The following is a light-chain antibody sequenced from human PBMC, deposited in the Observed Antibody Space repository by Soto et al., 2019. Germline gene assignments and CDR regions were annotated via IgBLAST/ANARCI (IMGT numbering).Light chain of an antibody. CDR2: AAS. V-gene: IGKV1-9*01. CDR1: QGISSY. Sequence: DLQLTQSPSFLSASVGDRVTITCRASQGISSYLAWYQQKPGKAPKLLIYAASTLQSGVPSRFSGSGSGTEFTLTISSLQPEDFATYYCQQLNSHPRTFGQGTKVEIK. J-gene: IGKJ1*01. CDR3: QQLNSHPRT.